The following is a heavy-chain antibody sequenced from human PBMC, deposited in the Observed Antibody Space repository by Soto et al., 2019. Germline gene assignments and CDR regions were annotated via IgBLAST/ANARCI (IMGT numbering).Heavy chain of an antibody. V-gene: IGHV5-51*01. CDR3: AREGRFSSTSCYAWPSDYYYGMDV. J-gene: IGHJ6*02. Sequence: GESLKISCKGSGYSFTSYWIGWVRQMPGKGLEWMGIIYPGDSDTRYSPSFQGQVTISADKSISTAYLRWSSLKASDTAMYYCAREGRFSSTSCYAWPSDYYYGMDVWGQGTTVTVSS. D-gene: IGHD2-2*01. CDR2: IYPGDSDT. CDR1: GYSFTSYW.